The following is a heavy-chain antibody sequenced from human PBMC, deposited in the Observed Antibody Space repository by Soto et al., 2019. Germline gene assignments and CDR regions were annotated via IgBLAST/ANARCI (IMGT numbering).Heavy chain of an antibody. D-gene: IGHD4-17*01. CDR1: GYTFTSYD. CDR3: ARADYGENDAFDI. CDR2: MNPNSGNP. V-gene: IGHV1-8*01. Sequence: ASVKVSCKASGYTFTSYDINWVRQATGQGLEWMGWMNPNSGNPGYAQKFQGRVTMTRNTSISTAYMELSSLRSEDTAVYYCARADYGENDAFDIWGQGTMVTVSS. J-gene: IGHJ3*02.